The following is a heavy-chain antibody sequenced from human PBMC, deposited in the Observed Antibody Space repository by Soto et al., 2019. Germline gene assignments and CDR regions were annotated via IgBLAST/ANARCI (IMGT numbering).Heavy chain of an antibody. V-gene: IGHV4-4*02. CDR2: VYHSGST. CDR3: ARDLRRSNSGIDP. Sequence: QVQLQESGPGLVKPSGTLSLTCAVSGGSIIMSNWWSWVRRPPGKGLEWIGEVYHSGSTTYTPSLNSGVSISVDKSKNQFYLSLSSVTAADTAVYYCARDLRRSNSGIDPWGQGILVTVSS. CDR1: GGSIIMSNW. D-gene: IGHD7-27*01. J-gene: IGHJ5*02.